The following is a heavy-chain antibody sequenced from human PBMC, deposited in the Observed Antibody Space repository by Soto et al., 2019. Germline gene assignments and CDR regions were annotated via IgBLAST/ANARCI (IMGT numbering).Heavy chain of an antibody. D-gene: IGHD3-10*01. J-gene: IGHJ6*02. V-gene: IGHV1-2*04. Sequence: ASVKVSCKASGYTFTGYYMHWVRQAPGQGLEWMGWINPNSGGTNYAQKFQGWVTMTRDTSISTAYMELSRLRSDDTAVYYCARDPGITMVRGVPDYGMDVSGQGTTVTVSS. CDR3: ARDPGITMVRGVPDYGMDV. CDR1: GYTFTGYY. CDR2: INPNSGGT.